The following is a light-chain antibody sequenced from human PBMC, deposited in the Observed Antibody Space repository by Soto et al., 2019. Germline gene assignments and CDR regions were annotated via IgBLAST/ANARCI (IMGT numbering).Light chain of an antibody. Sequence: DIQMTQTPSPLSASVVDRLTITFRASHTISGWLAWYQQKAGKAPKLLIYKASSLESGVPSRFGGSGSGTEFTLTISSLQHDDFATYCCQQYNSYSTFGQGTRLEIK. CDR3: QQYNSYST. J-gene: IGKJ5*01. CDR1: HTISGW. V-gene: IGKV1-5*03. CDR2: KAS.